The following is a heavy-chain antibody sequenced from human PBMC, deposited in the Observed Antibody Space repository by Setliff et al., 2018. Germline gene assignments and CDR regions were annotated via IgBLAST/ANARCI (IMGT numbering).Heavy chain of an antibody. J-gene: IGHJ4*02. CDR3: ARDLGHGGDSDY. D-gene: IGHD2-21*02. CDR2: IGHTGSI. V-gene: IGHV4-38-2*02. Sequence: ETLSLTCPVSGYSISSGYIWGWIRQPPGKGLEWVGNIGHTGSINYNPSLKSRLTISRDTSKNQVSLRLNSVTATDTAVYYCARDLGHGGDSDYWGQGILVTVSS. CDR1: GYSISSGYI.